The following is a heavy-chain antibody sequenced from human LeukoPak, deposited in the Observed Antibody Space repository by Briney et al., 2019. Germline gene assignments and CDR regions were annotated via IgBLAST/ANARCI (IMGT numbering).Heavy chain of an antibody. J-gene: IGHJ4*02. CDR3: ARSLSEWLLDY. Sequence: SETLSLTCAVYGGSFSGYYWSWIRQPPGKGLEWIGEINHSGSTNYNPSLKSRVTISVDTSKNQFSLKLSSVTAADTAVYYCARSLSEWLLDYWGQGTLVTVSS. CDR1: GGSFSGYY. CDR2: INHSGST. D-gene: IGHD3-3*01. V-gene: IGHV4-34*01.